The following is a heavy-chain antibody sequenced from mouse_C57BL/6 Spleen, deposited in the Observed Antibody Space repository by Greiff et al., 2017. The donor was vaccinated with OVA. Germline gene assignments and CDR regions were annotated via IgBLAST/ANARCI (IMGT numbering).Heavy chain of an antibody. CDR2: IYPGSGST. CDR3: TAQASWFAY. Sequence: QVHVKQPGAELVKPGASVKMSCKASGYTFTSYWITWVKQRPGRGLEWIGDIYPGSGSTNYNEKFKSKATLTVDTSSSTAYMQLSSLTSEDSAVYYCTAQASWFAYWGQGTLVTVSA. J-gene: IGHJ3*01. D-gene: IGHD3-2*02. V-gene: IGHV1-55*01. CDR1: GYTFTSYW.